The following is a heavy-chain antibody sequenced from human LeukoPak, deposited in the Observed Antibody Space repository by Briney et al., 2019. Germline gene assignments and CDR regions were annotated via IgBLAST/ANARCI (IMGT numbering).Heavy chain of an antibody. CDR3: ARGGYYGSGNDFRFDP. CDR2: IYYSGST. D-gene: IGHD3-10*01. V-gene: IGHV4-59*01. CDR1: GGSISSYY. J-gene: IGHJ5*02. Sequence: ASETLSLTCTVSGGSISSYYWSWIRQPPGKGLEWIGDIYYSGSTNYNPSLKSRVTISVDTSKNQFSLKLSSVTAADTAVYYCARGGYYGSGNDFRFDPWGQGTLVTVSS.